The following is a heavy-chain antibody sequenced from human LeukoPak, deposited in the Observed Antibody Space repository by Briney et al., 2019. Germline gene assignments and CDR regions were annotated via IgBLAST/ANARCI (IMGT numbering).Heavy chain of an antibody. J-gene: IGHJ4*02. Sequence: ASVKVSCKASGYTFTDYHVHWVRQAPGQGLGWMRWINPNSGGTNYAQKFQGRVTMTRDTSIRTDYMELSRLRSDDTAVYYCARGPSGSENYYDYWGEGTLATVSS. CDR3: ARGPSGSENYYDY. D-gene: IGHD3-10*01. CDR2: INPNSGGT. CDR1: GYTFTDYH. V-gene: IGHV1-2*02.